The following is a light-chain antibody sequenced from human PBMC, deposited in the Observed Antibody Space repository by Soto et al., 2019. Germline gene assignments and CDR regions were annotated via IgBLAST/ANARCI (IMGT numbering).Light chain of an antibody. Sequence: EIVMTQSPATLSVSPGERATLSCRASQSVSSNLAWYEQKPGQAPRLLIYGASTRATGIPARFSGSGSGTEFTLTISSLQSEYFAVYYCQQYTSWPITFGQGTRLEIK. CDR3: QQYTSWPIT. J-gene: IGKJ5*01. CDR1: QSVSSN. CDR2: GAS. V-gene: IGKV3-15*01.